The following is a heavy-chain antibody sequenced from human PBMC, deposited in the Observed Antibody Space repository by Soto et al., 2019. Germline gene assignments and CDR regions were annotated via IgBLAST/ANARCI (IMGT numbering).Heavy chain of an antibody. Sequence: ASVKVSCKASGYTFTSYAMHWVRQAPGQRLEWMGWINAGNGNTKYSQKFQGRVTITRDTSASTAYMELSSLRSEDTAVYYCARDPPMIVVVIGSPLDYWGQGTLVTVSS. CDR1: GYTFTSYA. D-gene: IGHD3-22*01. CDR3: ARDPPMIVVVIGSPLDY. J-gene: IGHJ4*02. CDR2: INAGNGNT. V-gene: IGHV1-3*01.